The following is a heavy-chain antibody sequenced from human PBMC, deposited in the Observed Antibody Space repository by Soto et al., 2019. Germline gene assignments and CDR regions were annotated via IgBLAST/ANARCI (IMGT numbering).Heavy chain of an antibody. CDR3: ARGEQWLDKKNYFDY. D-gene: IGHD6-19*01. V-gene: IGHV3-33*01. Sequence: QVQLVESGGGVVQPGRSLRLSCAVSGFTFRSYGMHWVRQPPGKGLEWVAVIWYDGGSKYHEDPVKGRFTISRDNSKNKLYLQMNSLRAEDTAVYYCARGEQWLDKKNYFDYWGQGTLVTVSA. CDR2: IWYDGGSK. J-gene: IGHJ4*02. CDR1: GFTFRSYG.